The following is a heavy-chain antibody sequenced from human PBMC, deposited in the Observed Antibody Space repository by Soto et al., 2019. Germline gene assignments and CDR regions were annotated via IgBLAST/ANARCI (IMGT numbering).Heavy chain of an antibody. Sequence: GASVKVSCKASGYSFTGYYMHWVRQAPGQGLEWMGWINPNSGGTNYAQKFQGWVTMTRDTSISTAYMELSRLRSDDTAVYYCAREGAYIISRRNSSYFTDVCGKAPTLTLSS. J-gene: IGHJ6*03. D-gene: IGHD1-26*01. V-gene: IGHV1-2*04. CDR3: AREGAYIISRRNSSYFTDV. CDR2: INPNSGGT. CDR1: GYSFTGYY.